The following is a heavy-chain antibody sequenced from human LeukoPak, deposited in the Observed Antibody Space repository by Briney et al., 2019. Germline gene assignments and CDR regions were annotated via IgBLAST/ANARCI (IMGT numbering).Heavy chain of an antibody. D-gene: IGHD6-19*01. CDR2: IKQDGSEK. Sequence: GGSLRLSCAASGFTFSSYWMSWVRQAPGKGLEWVANIKQDGSEKYYVDSVKGRSTISRDNAKNSLYLQMNSLRAEDTAVYYCARETDYGYSSGWYTYYFDYWGQGTLVTVSS. J-gene: IGHJ4*02. CDR1: GFTFSSYW. V-gene: IGHV3-7*03. CDR3: ARETDYGYSSGWYTYYFDY.